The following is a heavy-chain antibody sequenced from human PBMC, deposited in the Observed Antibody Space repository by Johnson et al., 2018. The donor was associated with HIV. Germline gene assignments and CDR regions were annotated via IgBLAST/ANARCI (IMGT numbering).Heavy chain of an antibody. D-gene: IGHD6-13*01. CDR2: IKRNTDGGTT. CDR3: TTDLAAVGSGAFDI. J-gene: IGHJ3*02. Sequence: EVQLVESGGGLVKPGGSLRLSCTASGFTFSNVWMSWVRQAPGKGLEWVGRIKRNTDGGTTDYAAPVKGRFTISRDDSKNTLYLQMNSLKTEDTAVYYCTTDLAAVGSGAFDIWGQGTMVTVSS. V-gene: IGHV3-15*01. CDR1: GFTFSNVW.